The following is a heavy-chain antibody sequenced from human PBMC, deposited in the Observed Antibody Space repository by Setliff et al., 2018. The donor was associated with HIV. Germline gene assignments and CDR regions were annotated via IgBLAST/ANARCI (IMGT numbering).Heavy chain of an antibody. CDR2: IYFTGNT. Sequence: PSETLSLTCTDSGGSITSGGFYWSWIRQYPQKGLEWIGYIYFTGNTNYNPSLKSRVTISLDTSKNQFSLKLSSVTAADTAVYFCARGIDWGHFYYYYMDVWGKGTTVTVSS. D-gene: IGHD7-27*01. CDR3: ARGIDWGHFYYYYMDV. J-gene: IGHJ6*03. V-gene: IGHV4-61*08. CDR1: GGSITSGGFY.